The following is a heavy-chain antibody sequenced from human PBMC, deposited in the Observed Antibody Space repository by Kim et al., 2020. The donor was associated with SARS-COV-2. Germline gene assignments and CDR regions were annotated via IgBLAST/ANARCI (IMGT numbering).Heavy chain of an antibody. CDR3: GRVSLSDRGFSYYAIDV. J-gene: IGHJ6*02. Sequence: SETLSLTCTVSGGSISSGTNYWAWIRQFPGKGLEWIGHIDFSGTTFYNSTLKSRLTISVDISKNQFSLDLFSVTAADTAMYYCGRVSLSDRGFSYYAIDVWGQGTTVTVSS. V-gene: IGHV4-31*03. CDR2: IDFSGTT. D-gene: IGHD2-21*02. CDR1: GGSISSGTNY.